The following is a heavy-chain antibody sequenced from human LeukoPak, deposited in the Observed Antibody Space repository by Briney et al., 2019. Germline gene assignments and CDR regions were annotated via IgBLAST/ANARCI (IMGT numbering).Heavy chain of an antibody. D-gene: IGHD5-18*01. Sequence: ASVKVSCKASGYTFTSYGISWVRQAPGQGLEWMGWISAYNGNTNYAQKLQGRVTMTTDTSTSTAYMELRSLRSEDTAVYYCASNAGNQLWLRSVLDYWGQGTLVTVSS. CDR3: ASNAGNQLWLRSVLDY. V-gene: IGHV1-18*01. CDR2: ISAYNGNT. J-gene: IGHJ4*02. CDR1: GYTFTSYG.